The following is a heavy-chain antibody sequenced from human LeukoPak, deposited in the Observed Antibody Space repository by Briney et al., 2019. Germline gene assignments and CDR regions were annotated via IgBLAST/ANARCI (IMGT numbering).Heavy chain of an antibody. J-gene: IGHJ3*02. D-gene: IGHD2-2*01. CDR1: GFTFSSYS. V-gene: IGHV3-48*01. CDR3: ARDSVIRDIVVVPAAIGGVLLDAFDI. CDR2: ISSSSSTI. Sequence: GGSLRLSCAASGFTFSSYSMNWVRQAPGKGLEWVSYISSSSSTIYYADSVKGRFTISRDNAKNSLYLQMNSLRAEDTAVYYCARDSVIRDIVVVPAAIGGVLLDAFDIWGQGTMVTVSS.